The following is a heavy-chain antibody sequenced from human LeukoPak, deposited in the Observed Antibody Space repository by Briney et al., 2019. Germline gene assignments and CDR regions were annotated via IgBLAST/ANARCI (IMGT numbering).Heavy chain of an antibody. V-gene: IGHV4-4*07. CDR2: IYTSGST. CDR1: GGSISSYY. D-gene: IGHD2-15*01. Sequence: PSETLSLTCTVSGGSISSYYWSWIRQPAGKGLEWIGRIYTSGSTNYNPSLKSRVTMSVDTSKSQFSLKLSSVTAADTAVYYCAREDIVVVVAAGITNWFDPWGQGTLVTVSS. CDR3: AREDIVVVVAAGITNWFDP. J-gene: IGHJ5*02.